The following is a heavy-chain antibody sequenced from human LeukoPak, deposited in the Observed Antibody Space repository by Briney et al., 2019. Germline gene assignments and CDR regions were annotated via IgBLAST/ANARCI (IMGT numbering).Heavy chain of an antibody. CDR1: GFTFSSYG. D-gene: IGHD2-15*01. J-gene: IGHJ4*02. Sequence: GGSLRLSCAASGFTFSSYGMHWVRQAPGKGLEWVAVISYDGSNKYYADSVKGRFTISRDNSKNTLYLQMNSLRAEDTAVYYCAKDVRGGCSGGSCYYWGQGTLVTVSS. CDR3: AKDVRGGCSGGSCYY. CDR2: ISYDGSNK. V-gene: IGHV3-30*18.